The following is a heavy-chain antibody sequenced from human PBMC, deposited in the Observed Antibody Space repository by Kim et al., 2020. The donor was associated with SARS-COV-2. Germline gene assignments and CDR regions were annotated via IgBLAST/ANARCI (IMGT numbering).Heavy chain of an antibody. V-gene: IGHV3-48*03. CDR2: ISSSGSTI. CDR3: ARTPWTSSTSWGYYYYGMDV. Sequence: GGSLRLSCAASGFTFSSYEMNWVSQAPGKGLEWVSYISSSGSTIYYADSVKGRFTISRDNAKNSLYLQMNSLRAEDTAVYYCARTPWTSSTSWGYYYYGMDVWGQGTTVTVSS. J-gene: IGHJ6*02. CDR1: GFTFSSYE. D-gene: IGHD2-2*01.